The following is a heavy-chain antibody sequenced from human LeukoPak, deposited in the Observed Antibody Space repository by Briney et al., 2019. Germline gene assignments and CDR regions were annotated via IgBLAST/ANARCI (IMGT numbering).Heavy chain of an antibody. Sequence: GGSLRLSCAASGFTFSSYSMNWVRQAPGKGLEWVSSISSSSSSYKYYSDSVKGRFTISRDNAKNTFYLQMNSLRAEDTAVYYCARDQSGIVATITFDYWGQGILVTVSS. D-gene: IGHD5-12*01. CDR3: ARDQSGIVATITFDY. CDR2: ISSSSSSYK. J-gene: IGHJ4*02. CDR1: GFTFSSYS. V-gene: IGHV3-21*01.